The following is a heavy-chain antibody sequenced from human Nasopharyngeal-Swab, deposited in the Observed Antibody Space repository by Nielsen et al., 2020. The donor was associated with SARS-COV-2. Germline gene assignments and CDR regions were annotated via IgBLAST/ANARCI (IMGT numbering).Heavy chain of an antibody. CDR3: ARESPPDWYFDL. CDR1: GYSISSGYY. J-gene: IGHJ2*01. CDR2: VSHTGST. Sequence: GSLRLSCTVSGYSISSGYYWGWIRQPPGKGLEWIGTVSHTGSTYYNPSLKSRVTISVDTSKNQFSLKVSSVTAADTAVYYCARESPPDWYFDLWGRGTLVTVSS. V-gene: IGHV4-38-2*02.